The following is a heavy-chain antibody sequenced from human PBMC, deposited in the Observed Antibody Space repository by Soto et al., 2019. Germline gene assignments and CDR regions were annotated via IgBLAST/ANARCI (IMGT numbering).Heavy chain of an antibody. CDR3: AKRTYDDFWGGSHLGA. CDR1: GFTFSSYA. D-gene: IGHD3-3*01. CDR2: ISGSGGST. V-gene: IGHV3-23*01. J-gene: IGHJ4*02. Sequence: EVQLLESGGGLVQPGGSLRLSCAASGFTFSSYAMSWVRQAPGKGLEWVSAISGSGGSTYYADSVKGRFTISRENSKNKLYRQMNRVGAEVSAGYYCAKRTYDDFWGGSHLGAWGQGTLVTVSS.